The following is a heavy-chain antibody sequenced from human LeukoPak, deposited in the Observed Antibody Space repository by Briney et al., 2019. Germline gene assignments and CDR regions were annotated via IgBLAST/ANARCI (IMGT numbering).Heavy chain of an antibody. CDR3: ATGPPRQSFDLLYYFDY. V-gene: IGHV1-24*01. CDR1: GYTLTELS. CDR2: SDPEDGET. Sequence: ASVKVSCKVSGYTLTELSMHWVRQAPGKGLEWMGGSDPEDGETIYAQKFQGRVTMTEDTSTDTAYMELSSLRSEDTAVYYCATGPPRQSFDLLYYFDYWGQGTLVTVSS. J-gene: IGHJ4*02. D-gene: IGHD3-10*01.